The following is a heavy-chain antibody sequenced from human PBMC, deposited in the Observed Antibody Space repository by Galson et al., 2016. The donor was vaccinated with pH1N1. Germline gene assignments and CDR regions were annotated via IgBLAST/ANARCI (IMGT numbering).Heavy chain of an antibody. CDR1: GGFISSGGYY. J-gene: IGHJ6*03. Sequence: LSLTCTVSGGFISSGGYYWSWIRQHPGKGLEWIGYIYYSGSTYYNPSLKSRVTISVDTSKNQFFLKLSSVTAADTAVYYCAMVPRWEFLYYMDVWGKGTTVTVSS. CDR3: AMVPRWEFLYYMDV. V-gene: IGHV4-31*03. D-gene: IGHD1-26*01. CDR2: IYYSGST.